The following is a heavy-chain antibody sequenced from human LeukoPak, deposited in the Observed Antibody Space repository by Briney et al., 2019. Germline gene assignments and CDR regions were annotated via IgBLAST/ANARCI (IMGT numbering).Heavy chain of an antibody. J-gene: IGHJ4*02. CDR2: IDHTGST. V-gene: IGHV4-39*01. CDR1: GGSISSSSYY. CDR3: ARPRDSGLYGDFDY. D-gene: IGHD4-17*01. Sequence: PSETLSLTCTVSGGSISSSSYYWGWIRQPPGKGLEWIGSIDHTGSTYYNPSLKSRVTISVDTSKNQFSLKLSSVTAADTAVYYCARPRDSGLYGDFDYWGQGTLVTVSS.